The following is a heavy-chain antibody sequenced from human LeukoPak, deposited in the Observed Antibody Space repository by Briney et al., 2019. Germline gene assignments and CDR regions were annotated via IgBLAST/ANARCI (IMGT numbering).Heavy chain of an antibody. V-gene: IGHV5-51*01. CDR3: ARAWNFDY. CDR1: GYSFTNYW. CDR2: INPSDSDT. J-gene: IGHJ4*02. D-gene: IGHD1-1*01. Sequence: GESLNISCKGSGYSFTNYWIAWVRHMPGRALEWMVIINPSDSDTRYSPSFPGQVTISVDNSISTAYLQWSSLKASDSAMYYCARAWNFDYWGQGTLVTVSS.